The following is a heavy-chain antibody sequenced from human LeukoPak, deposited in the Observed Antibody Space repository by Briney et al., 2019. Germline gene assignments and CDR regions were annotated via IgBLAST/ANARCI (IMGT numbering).Heavy chain of an antibody. CDR3: ARLSQQLDY. CDR2: TYYSGST. Sequence: SETLSLTCTVSGGSISSYYWSWIRQPPGKGLEWIGYTYYSGSTNHNPSLKSRVTISVDTSKNQFSLKLSSVTAADTAVYYCARLSQQLDYWGQGTLVTVSS. D-gene: IGHD6-13*01. CDR1: GGSISSYY. V-gene: IGHV4-59*08. J-gene: IGHJ4*02.